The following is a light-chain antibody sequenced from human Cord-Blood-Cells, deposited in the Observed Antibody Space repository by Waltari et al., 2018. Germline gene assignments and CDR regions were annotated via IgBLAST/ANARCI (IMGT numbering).Light chain of an antibody. V-gene: IGKV3-11*01. CDR2: DAS. J-gene: IGKJ2*01. CDR1: QSVSSY. Sequence: EIVLTQSPATLSLSPAERATLSCRASQSVSSYLAWYQQKPGQAPRLLIYDASNRATGIPDRFSGSGSGTDFTLTISSREPEDFAVYYCQQRSNWPPYTFGQGTKLEIK. CDR3: QQRSNWPPYT.